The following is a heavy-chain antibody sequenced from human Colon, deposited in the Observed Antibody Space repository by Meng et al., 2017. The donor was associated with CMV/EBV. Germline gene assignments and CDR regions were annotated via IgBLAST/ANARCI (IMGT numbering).Heavy chain of an antibody. CDR3: ARGGSHYYDDRVEYFQH. V-gene: IGHV3-11*01. Sequence: GESLKISCAASGFTFSDYYMNWIRQAPGKGLEWVSYISNSGDMVYYTGSVKGRFTVSRDNAKNSLYLQMTSLRAEDTAVYYCARGGSHYYDDRVEYFQHWGQGTLVTVSS. CDR2: ISNSGDMV. D-gene: IGHD3-22*01. J-gene: IGHJ1*01. CDR1: GFTFSDYY.